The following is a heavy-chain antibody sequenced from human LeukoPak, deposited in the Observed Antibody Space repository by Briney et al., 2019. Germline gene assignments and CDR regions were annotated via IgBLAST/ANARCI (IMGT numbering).Heavy chain of an antibody. CDR3: AKTDGSGTPSLGY. D-gene: IGHD3-10*01. J-gene: IGHJ4*02. CDR2: ISYDGSNK. CDR1: GFTFSSYG. Sequence: GGSLRLSCAASGFTFSSYGMHWVRQAPGKGREWMAVISYDGSNKYYADSVKGRFTISRDNSKNTLYLQMNSLRAEDTAVYYCAKTDGSGTPSLGYWGQGTLVTVSS. V-gene: IGHV3-30*18.